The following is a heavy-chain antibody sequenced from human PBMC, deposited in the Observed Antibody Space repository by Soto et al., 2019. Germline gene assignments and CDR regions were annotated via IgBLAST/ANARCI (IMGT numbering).Heavy chain of an antibody. D-gene: IGHD3-3*01. V-gene: IGHV3-7*03. CDR1: GFIFSNYW. J-gene: IGHJ5*02. Sequence: PGGSLRLSCAASGFIFSNYWMSWVRQAPGKGLEWVANIKKDGSERYYVDSVKGRFTISRDNAKNSLYLEMNSLRAEDTAVYYCARDYDFWSGHYSNEVDPWGQGTLVTVSS. CDR3: ARDYDFWSGHYSNEVDP. CDR2: IKKDGSER.